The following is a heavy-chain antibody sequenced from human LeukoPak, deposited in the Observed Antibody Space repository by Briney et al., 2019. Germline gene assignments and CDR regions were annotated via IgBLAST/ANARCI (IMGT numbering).Heavy chain of an antibody. CDR1: GFIVSGNY. CDR3: ARGDFWSGYEFDY. V-gene: IGHV3-53*01. CDR2: IHPAGTT. Sequence: GGSLRLSCAVSGFIVSGNYWSWVRQPPGKGLEWVSVIHPAGTTYYADSVKGRFTISRDNAKNTLYLQMNSLRAEDTAVYYCARGDFWSGYEFDYWGQGTLVTVSS. J-gene: IGHJ4*02. D-gene: IGHD3-3*01.